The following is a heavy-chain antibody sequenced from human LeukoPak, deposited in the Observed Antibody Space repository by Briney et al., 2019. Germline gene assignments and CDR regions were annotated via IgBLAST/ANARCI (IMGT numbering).Heavy chain of an antibody. CDR2: IYSAGST. CDR1: GFTVSSKY. CDR3: ASLLLYCSGSTCYSDY. J-gene: IGHJ4*02. V-gene: IGHV3-66*02. Sequence: GGSLRLSCAASGFTVSSKYMSWVRQAPGKGLEWVSVIYSAGSTSYADSVKGRFTISRDNSKNTLYLQMNSLRTEDAAVYYCASLLLYCSGSTCYSDYWGQGTLVTVSS. D-gene: IGHD2-15*01.